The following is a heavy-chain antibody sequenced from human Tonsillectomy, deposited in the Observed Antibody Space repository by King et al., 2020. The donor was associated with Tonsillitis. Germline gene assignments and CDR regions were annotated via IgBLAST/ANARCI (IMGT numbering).Heavy chain of an antibody. CDR1: GFTFSNAW. CDR3: TKEVNYYVSSGYYGY. V-gene: IGHV3-15*07. CDR2: IKSKTDGGTT. Sequence: VQLVESGGGLVKPGGSLRLSCAASGFTFSNAWMNWVRQAPGKGLEWVGRIKSKTDGGTTDYAAPVKGRFTISRDDSKNTLYLQMNSLKTEDTAVYYCTKEVNYYVSSGYYGYWGQEPWSPSPQ. J-gene: IGHJ4*01. D-gene: IGHD3-22*01.